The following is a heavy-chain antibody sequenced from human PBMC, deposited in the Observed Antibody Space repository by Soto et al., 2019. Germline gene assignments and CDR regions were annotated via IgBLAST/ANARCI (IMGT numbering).Heavy chain of an antibody. Sequence: SETLSLTCTVSGGSVSSGSYYWSWIRQPPGKGLEWIGYIYHSGSTYYNPSLKSRVTISVDRSKNQFSLKLSSVTAADTAVYYCARVQRADPFDIWGQGTMVTVSS. CDR3: ARVQRADPFDI. CDR1: GGSVSSGSYY. V-gene: IGHV4-30-2*01. J-gene: IGHJ3*02. CDR2: IYHSGST.